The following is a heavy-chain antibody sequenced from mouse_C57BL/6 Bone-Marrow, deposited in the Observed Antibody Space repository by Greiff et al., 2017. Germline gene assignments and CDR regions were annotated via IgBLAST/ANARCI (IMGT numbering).Heavy chain of an antibody. D-gene: IGHD2-5*01. CDR2: ISDGGSYT. V-gene: IGHV5-4*01. CDR1: GFTFSSYA. Sequence: EVKVVESGGGLVKPGGSLKLSCAASGFTFSSYAMSWVRQTPEKRLEWVATISDGGSYTYYPDNVKGRFTISRDNAKNNLYLQMSHLKSEDTARYYCARDPVPIYYSNWGFAYWGQGTRVTVSA. J-gene: IGHJ3*01. CDR3: ARDPVPIYYSNWGFAY.